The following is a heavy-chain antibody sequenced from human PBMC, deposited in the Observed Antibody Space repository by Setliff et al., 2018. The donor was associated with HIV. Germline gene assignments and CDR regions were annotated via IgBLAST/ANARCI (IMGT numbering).Heavy chain of an antibody. CDR3: ATRIQLCY. CDR1: GFNFGDYG. Sequence: GGSLRLSCIASGFNFGDYGMTWVRQAPGKGLEWVGFIRSQAYGGTPEYAASVKGRFTISRDDSKSIAYLQMNSLKTEDTAVYYCATRIQLCYWGQGTLVTVSS. J-gene: IGHJ4*02. V-gene: IGHV3-49*04. D-gene: IGHD5-18*01. CDR2: IRSQAYGGTP.